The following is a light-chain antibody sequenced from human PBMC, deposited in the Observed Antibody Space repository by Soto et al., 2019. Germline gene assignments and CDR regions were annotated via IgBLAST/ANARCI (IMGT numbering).Light chain of an antibody. Sequence: EIVMTQSPVTLSVSPGERAALSCRASQSVSSNFAWYQQRPGQAPRLLIHGASTRATGIPARFSGSGSATEFTLTISSLQSEDFAVYYCQQYNNWPYTFGQGTKLQIK. CDR1: QSVSSN. CDR2: GAS. V-gene: IGKV3-15*01. CDR3: QQYNNWPYT. J-gene: IGKJ2*01.